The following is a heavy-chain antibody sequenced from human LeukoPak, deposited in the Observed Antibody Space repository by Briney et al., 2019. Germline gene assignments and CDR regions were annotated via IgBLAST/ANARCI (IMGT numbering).Heavy chain of an antibody. CDR1: GFTFSDYD. J-gene: IGHJ4*02. CDR3: AKDGRLYFVDYLDY. Sequence: GGSLRLSCTASGFTFSDYDMHWVRQAPGKGLEWVAVILYDGFNKYYADSVKGRFTISRDSSTNTLSLQMNSLRPEDTAVYYCAKDGRLYFVDYLDYWRQGSLVTVSS. CDR2: ILYDGFNK. D-gene: IGHD2/OR15-2a*01. V-gene: IGHV3-30*18.